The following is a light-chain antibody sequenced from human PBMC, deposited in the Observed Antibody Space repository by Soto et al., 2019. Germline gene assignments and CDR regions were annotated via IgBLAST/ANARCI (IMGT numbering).Light chain of an antibody. CDR3: QQYYATPPYT. V-gene: IGKV4-1*01. Sequence: DIVMTQSPDSLAVFLGERATINCKSSQSVLYSSNNKNYLAWYQQKAGQPPKLLIYWASTRESGVLDRFSSSGSGTDFSLTISSLQAEDVAVYYCQQYYATPPYTFGQGTKLEIK. J-gene: IGKJ2*01. CDR2: WAS. CDR1: QSVLYSSNNKNY.